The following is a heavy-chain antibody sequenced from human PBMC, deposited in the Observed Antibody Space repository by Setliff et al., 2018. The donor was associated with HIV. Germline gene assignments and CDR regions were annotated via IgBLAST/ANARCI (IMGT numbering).Heavy chain of an antibody. CDR2: IYYSGST. J-gene: IGHJ3*01. Sequence: SETLSLTCTVSGGSIRSYSWNWVRQPPGKGLEWIGYIYYSGSTNYNPSLKSRVTISVDTSKNQFSLKLSSVTAAATAVYYCARGGWGFDFWGQGTMVTVSS. D-gene: IGHD3-10*01. CDR1: GGSIRSYS. V-gene: IGHV4-59*01. CDR3: ARGGWGFDF.